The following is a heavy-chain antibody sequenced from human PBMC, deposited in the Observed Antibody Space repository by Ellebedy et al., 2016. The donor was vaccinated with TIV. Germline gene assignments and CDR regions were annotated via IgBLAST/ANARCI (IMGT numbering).Heavy chain of an antibody. V-gene: IGHV3-23*01. CDR2: ITESGGNT. CDR1: GFTFSMYD. CDR3: ARDPVGVGPAFDV. D-gene: IGHD4-23*01. Sequence: GESLKISCAASGFTFSMYDMSWVRQAPGKGLEWVSSITESGGNTYYADSVKGRFTISRDNSKDTLFLQMNSLRAEDTAIYFCARDPVGVGPAFDVWGQGTMVTVSS. J-gene: IGHJ3*01.